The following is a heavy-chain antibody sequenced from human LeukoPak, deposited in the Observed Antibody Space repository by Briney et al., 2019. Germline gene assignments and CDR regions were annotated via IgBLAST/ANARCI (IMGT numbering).Heavy chain of an antibody. Sequence: SETLSLTCTVSGGSLSSYYWSWIRQPPGKGLEWIGYIYYSGSTNYNPSLKSRVTISVDTSKNQFSLKLSSVTAADTAVYYCARHNWNDPFDYWGQGTLVTVSS. D-gene: IGHD1-20*01. CDR2: IYYSGST. CDR1: GGSLSSYY. J-gene: IGHJ4*02. V-gene: IGHV4-59*08. CDR3: ARHNWNDPFDY.